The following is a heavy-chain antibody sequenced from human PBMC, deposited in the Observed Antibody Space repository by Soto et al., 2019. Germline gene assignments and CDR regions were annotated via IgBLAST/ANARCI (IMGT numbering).Heavy chain of an antibody. CDR2: IKSKTDGGTT. CDR1: GFTFSNAW. D-gene: IGHD3-10*01. Sequence: GGSLRLSCAASGFTFSNAWMNWVRQAPGKGLEWVGRIKSKTDGGTTDYAAPVKGRFTISRDDSKNTLYLQMNSLKTEDTAVYYCTTRQWPHVLLWFGELFDYWGQGTLVTVSS. CDR3: TTRQWPHVLLWFGELFDY. V-gene: IGHV3-15*07. J-gene: IGHJ4*02.